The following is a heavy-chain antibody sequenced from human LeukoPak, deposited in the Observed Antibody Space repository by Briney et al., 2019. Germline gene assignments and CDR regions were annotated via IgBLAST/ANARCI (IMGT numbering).Heavy chain of an antibody. CDR3: ARDIYGSGNDY. V-gene: IGHV4-34*01. Sequence: SETLSLTCAVYGGSFSGYYWSWIRQPPGKGLEWIGEINHSGSTNYNPSLKSRVTMSVDTSKDQFSLKLSSVTAADTAVYYCARDIYGSGNDYWGQGTLVTVSS. J-gene: IGHJ4*02. D-gene: IGHD3-10*01. CDR2: INHSGST. CDR1: GGSFSGYY.